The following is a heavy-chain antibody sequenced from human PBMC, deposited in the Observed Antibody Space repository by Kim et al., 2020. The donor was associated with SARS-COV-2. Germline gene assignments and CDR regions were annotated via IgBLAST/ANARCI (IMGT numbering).Heavy chain of an antibody. D-gene: IGHD2-15*01. CDR2: IGTAGDT. Sequence: GGSLRLSCAASGFTFSSYDMHWVRQAPGKGLEWVSAIGTAGDTYYPGSVKGRFTISRENAKNSLYLQMNSLRAGDTAVYYCAREGQGDCSGGSCYYGMDVWGQGTTVTVSS. CDR3: AREGQGDCSGGSCYYGMDV. J-gene: IGHJ6*02. V-gene: IGHV3-13*04. CDR1: GFTFSSYD.